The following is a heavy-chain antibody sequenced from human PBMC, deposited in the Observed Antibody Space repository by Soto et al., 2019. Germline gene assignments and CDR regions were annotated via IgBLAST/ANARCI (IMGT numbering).Heavy chain of an antibody. J-gene: IGHJ6*02. D-gene: IGHD2-2*01. V-gene: IGHV1-3*01. CDR1: GYTFTSYA. CDR2: INAGNANT. Sequence: GASVKVSCKASGYTFTSYAMHWVRQAPGQRLEWMGWINAGNANTKYSQKFQGRVTITRDTSASTAYMELSSLRSEDTAVYYCAKVFCSSTSCRLVGYYYYGMDVWGQGTTVTVSS. CDR3: AKVFCSSTSCRLVGYYYYGMDV.